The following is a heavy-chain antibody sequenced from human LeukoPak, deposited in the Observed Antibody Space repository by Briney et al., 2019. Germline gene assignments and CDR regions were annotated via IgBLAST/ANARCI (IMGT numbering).Heavy chain of an antibody. V-gene: IGHV3-30-3*01. J-gene: IGHJ3*02. CDR1: RFTFSSYA. Sequence: GGSLRLSCAASRFTFSSYAMHWVRQAPGKGLEWVALILYDGSNKYYADSVKGRFTISRDNSKDTLYLQMNSLRAEDTAVYYCAREREAFDIWGQGTMVTVSS. CDR3: AREREAFDI. D-gene: IGHD5-24*01. CDR2: ILYDGSNK.